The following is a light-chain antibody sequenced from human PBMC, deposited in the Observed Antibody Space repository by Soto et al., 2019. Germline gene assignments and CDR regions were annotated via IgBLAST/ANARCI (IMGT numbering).Light chain of an antibody. Sequence: EIVLTQSPAILSLSPGESATLSCRASQSVSTYLTWYQQKPGQAPRLLIYATSNRATGIPARFSGSGSGTDFTLTISSLEPEDFAVYYCLQRSDWPLTFGGGTKVEIK. CDR3: LQRSDWPLT. CDR2: ATS. CDR1: QSVSTY. J-gene: IGKJ4*01. V-gene: IGKV3-11*01.